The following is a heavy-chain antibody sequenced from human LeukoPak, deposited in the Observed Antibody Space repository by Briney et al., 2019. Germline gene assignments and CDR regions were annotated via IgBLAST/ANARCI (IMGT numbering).Heavy chain of an antibody. J-gene: IGHJ4*02. CDR2: LSGSGIST. CDR1: GFPFSNYA. D-gene: IGHD6-19*01. CDR3: AKERYSSGWDNGFDY. Sequence: GGSLRLSCAASGFPFSNYALTWVRQGPGKGLEWVSGLSGSGISTYYADSVKGRFTISRDNSKNTLYLQMNSLRAEDTAVYYCAKERYSSGWDNGFDYWGQGTLVTVSS. V-gene: IGHV3-23*01.